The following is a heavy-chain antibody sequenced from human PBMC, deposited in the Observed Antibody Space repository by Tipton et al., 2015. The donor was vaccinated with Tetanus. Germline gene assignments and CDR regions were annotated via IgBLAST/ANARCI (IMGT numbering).Heavy chain of an antibody. D-gene: IGHD6-6*01. Sequence: SLRLSCAASGFTFSTFGVHWVRQAPGKGLEWVAVISNDGSNKYYADSVKGRLTISRDNSKDTLYLQMNSLRTEDTATYYCALPVLHPHSSSLFAWGQGTLVTISS. CDR3: ALPVLHPHSSSLFA. CDR1: GFTFSTFG. CDR2: ISNDGSNK. V-gene: IGHV3-30*03. J-gene: IGHJ5*02.